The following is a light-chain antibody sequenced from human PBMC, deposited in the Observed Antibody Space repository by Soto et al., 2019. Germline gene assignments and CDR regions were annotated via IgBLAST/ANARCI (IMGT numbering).Light chain of an antibody. CDR2: STS. CDR1: ISNIGGNT. J-gene: IGLJ2*01. Sequence: QSVLTQPPSASGTPGQRVTISCSGTISNIGGNTVDWYQQFPGTAPKLLIYSTSHRPSGVPDRFSGSKSDTSASLAISGLQSEYEADYYCATWDDSLNGPVFGGGTKLTVL. V-gene: IGLV1-44*01. CDR3: ATWDDSLNGPV.